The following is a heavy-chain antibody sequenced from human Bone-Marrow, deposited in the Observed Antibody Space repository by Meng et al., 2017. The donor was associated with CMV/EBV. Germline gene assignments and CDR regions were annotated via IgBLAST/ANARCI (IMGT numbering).Heavy chain of an antibody. J-gene: IGHJ6*02. D-gene: IGHD1-26*01. V-gene: IGHV3-21*01. CDR1: RFTFSSYS. CDR2: ISSSSTYI. Sequence: GESLKISCAASRFTFSSYSMNWVRQAPGKGLEWVSSISSSSTYIYYADSVKGRFTISRDNAKNSLFLQMNSLRAEDTAVYYCARDFWLPYSGSYIGYYYGMDVWGQGTTVTVSS. CDR3: ARDFWLPYSGSYIGYYYGMDV.